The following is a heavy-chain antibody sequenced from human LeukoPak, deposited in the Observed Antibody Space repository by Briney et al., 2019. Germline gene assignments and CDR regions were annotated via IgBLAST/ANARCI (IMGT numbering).Heavy chain of an antibody. CDR1: GGSISSSSYY. D-gene: IGHD6-13*01. V-gene: IGHV4-39*01. J-gene: IGHJ4*02. CDR2: IYYSGST. Sequence: SETLSLTCTVSGGSISSSSYYWGWIRQPPGRVVGWFGSIYYSGSTYYNPSLKSRVTICVDTSKNQFSLKLSSVTAADTAVYYCARSKAAAGTLLGYWGQGTLVTVSS. CDR3: ARSKAAAGTLLGY.